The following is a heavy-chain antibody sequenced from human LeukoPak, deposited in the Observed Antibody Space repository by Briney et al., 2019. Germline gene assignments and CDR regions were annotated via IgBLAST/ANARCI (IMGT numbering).Heavy chain of an antibody. CDR3: VRANRVVPAAIRRSGAFDI. D-gene: IGHD2-2*02. V-gene: IGHV3-21*01. CDR2: ISSSSSYI. CDR1: GFTFSSYS. J-gene: IGHJ3*02. Sequence: GGSLRLSCAASGFTFSSYSMNWVRQAPGKGLEWVSSISSSSSYIYYADSVKGRFTISRDNAKNSLYLQMNSLRAEDTAVYYCVRANRVVPAAIRRSGAFDIWGQGTMVTVSS.